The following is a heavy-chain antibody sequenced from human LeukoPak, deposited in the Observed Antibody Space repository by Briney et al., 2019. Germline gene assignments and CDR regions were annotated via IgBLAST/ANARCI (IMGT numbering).Heavy chain of an antibody. Sequence: GGSLRLSCAASGLIFNRHWMHWVRQAPGEGLVCVARIKNDGTYRDYAGFVKGRFTISRDNAKNRLYLQMNSLRVEDTARYYCVRDDDIYGFDYWGQGTVVTVSS. CDR2: IKNDGTYR. J-gene: IGHJ4*02. V-gene: IGHV3-74*01. D-gene: IGHD3-3*02. CDR3: VRDDDIYGFDY. CDR1: GLIFNRHW.